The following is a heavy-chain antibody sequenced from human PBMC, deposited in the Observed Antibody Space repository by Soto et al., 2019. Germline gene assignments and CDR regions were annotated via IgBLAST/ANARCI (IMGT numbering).Heavy chain of an antibody. CDR2: IYTSGST. D-gene: IGHD6-19*01. V-gene: IGHV4-4*07. CDR3: ARNYGSPYSSGWTLFDY. J-gene: IGHJ4*02. Sequence: SKTLSLTCTVSGGSISSYYWSWIRQPAGKGLEWIGRIYTSGSTNYSPSLKSRVTMSVDTSKNQFSLKLSSVTAADTAVYYCARNYGSPYSSGWTLFDYWGQGTLVTVSS. CDR1: GGSISSYY.